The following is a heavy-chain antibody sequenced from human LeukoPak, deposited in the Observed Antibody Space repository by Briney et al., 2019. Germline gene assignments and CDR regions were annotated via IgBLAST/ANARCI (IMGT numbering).Heavy chain of an antibody. D-gene: IGHD6-19*01. CDR1: GFTFNSYA. CDR2: ISYDGSNK. V-gene: IGHV3-30*04. CDR3: ARGIAVAGNLNWSQLRLNNWFDP. J-gene: IGHJ5*02. Sequence: GGSLRLSCAASGFTFNSYAMYWVRQAPGKGLEWVAVISYDGSNKYYADSVKGRFTISRDNAKNSLYLQMNSLRAEDTAVYYCARGIAVAGNLNWSQLRLNNWFDPWGQGTLVTVSS.